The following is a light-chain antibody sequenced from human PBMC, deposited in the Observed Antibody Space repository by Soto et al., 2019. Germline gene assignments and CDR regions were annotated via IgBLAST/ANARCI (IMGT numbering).Light chain of an antibody. CDR3: QQYGSSIT. Sequence: ILFPQSPGTLSLSPGEGATLSCRASQSVSSSYLAWYQQKPGEAPRLLLYGASNRATDIPARLSGSGSGTDFTITIRNLEPEDSAVYYCQQYGSSITFGQGTRLEI. CDR1: QSVSSSY. V-gene: IGKV3-20*01. J-gene: IGKJ5*01. CDR2: GAS.